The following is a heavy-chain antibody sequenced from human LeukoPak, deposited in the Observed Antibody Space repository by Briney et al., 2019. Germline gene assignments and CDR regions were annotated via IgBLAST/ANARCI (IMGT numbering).Heavy chain of an antibody. CDR1: GGSISSSSYY. CDR3: ARHEELLRNFDY. CDR2: IYYSGST. Sequence: SETLSLTCTVSGGSISSSSYYWGWIRQPPGKGLEWIGSIYYSGSTYYNPSHKSRVTISVDTSKNQFSLKLSSVTAADTAVYYCARHEELLRNFDYWGQGTLVTVSS. J-gene: IGHJ4*02. V-gene: IGHV4-39*01. D-gene: IGHD1-26*01.